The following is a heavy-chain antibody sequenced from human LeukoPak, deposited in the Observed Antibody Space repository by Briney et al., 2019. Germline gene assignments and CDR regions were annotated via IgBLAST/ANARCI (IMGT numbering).Heavy chain of an antibody. CDR3: ANSPKSDY. Sequence: PGGSLRLSCAASGFTFSSYGMHWVRQAPGKGLEWVAVIWYDGSNKYYADSVKGRFTVSRDNSKNTLYLQMSSLRAEDTAVYYCANSPKSDYWGQGTLVTVSS. J-gene: IGHJ4*02. CDR2: IWYDGSNK. V-gene: IGHV3-33*06. CDR1: GFTFSSYG.